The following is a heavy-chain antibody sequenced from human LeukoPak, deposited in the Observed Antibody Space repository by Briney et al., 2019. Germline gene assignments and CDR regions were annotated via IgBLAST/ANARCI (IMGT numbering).Heavy chain of an antibody. CDR1: GFTFSSYS. J-gene: IGHJ4*02. Sequence: MTGGSLRLSCAASGFTFSSYSMNWVRQAPGKGLEWVSSISSSSSYIYYADSVKGRFTISRDNARNSLFLQMNSLRAEDTAVYYCARDVQVATIYPLDYWGQGTLVTVSS. CDR3: ARDVQVATIYPLDY. D-gene: IGHD5-12*01. CDR2: ISSSSSYI. V-gene: IGHV3-21*01.